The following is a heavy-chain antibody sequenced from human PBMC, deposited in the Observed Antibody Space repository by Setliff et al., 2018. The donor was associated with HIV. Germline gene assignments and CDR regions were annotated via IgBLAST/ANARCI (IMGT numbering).Heavy chain of an antibody. V-gene: IGHV4-59*01. D-gene: IGHD1-26*01. CDR3: ARAMGANWSYYYYMDV. CDR1: GGSISSFY. Sequence: PSETLSLTCTVSGGSISSFYWSWIRQPPGKGLEWIGHISYSGTTNYNPSLKSRVTISVDTSKKQLSLKLNSVTAADTAVYYCARAMGANWSYYYYMDVWGKGTTVTVSS. J-gene: IGHJ6*03. CDR2: ISYSGTT.